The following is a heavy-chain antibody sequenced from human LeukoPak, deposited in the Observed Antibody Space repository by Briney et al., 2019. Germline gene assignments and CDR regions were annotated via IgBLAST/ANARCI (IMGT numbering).Heavy chain of an antibody. D-gene: IGHD6-19*01. V-gene: IGHV3-23*01. CDR3: AKGVAAGLDN. CDR2: ISGSGGST. J-gene: IGHJ4*02. CDR1: GFTFSSYA. Sequence: PGGSLRLSCAASGFTFSSYAVNWVRQAPGKGLEYVSGISGSGGSTYYADSVKGRFTISRDNSKNTLHLEMNSLRAEDTAVYYCAKGVAAGLDNWGQGTLVTVSS.